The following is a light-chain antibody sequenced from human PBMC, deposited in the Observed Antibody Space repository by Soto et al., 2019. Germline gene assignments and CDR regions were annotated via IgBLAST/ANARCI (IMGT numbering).Light chain of an antibody. Sequence: EIVLTQSPGTLSLSPGERATLSCRASQSVSSSYLSWYQQKPGQAPRLLIYDASSRATGIPDRFSGSGSGTDFTLTISRLEPEDFAVYYCQQYGSSPRTFVQGTKVEIK. J-gene: IGKJ1*01. CDR2: DAS. CDR1: QSVSSSY. V-gene: IGKV3-20*01. CDR3: QQYGSSPRT.